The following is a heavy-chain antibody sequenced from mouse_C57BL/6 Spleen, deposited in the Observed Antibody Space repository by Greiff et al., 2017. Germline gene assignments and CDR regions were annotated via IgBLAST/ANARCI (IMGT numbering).Heavy chain of an antibody. D-gene: IGHD2-1*01. CDR3: ARDGNYDY. CDR2: INPGSGGT. CDR1: GYAFTNYL. V-gene: IGHV1-54*01. Sequence: QVPLQQSGAELVRPGTSVKVSCKASGYAFTNYLIEWIKQRPGQGLEWIGVINPGSGGTNYNEKFKGKAILTADKSSSTAYMQLSSLTSEDSTVYFCARDGNYDYWGQGTTLTVSS. J-gene: IGHJ2*01.